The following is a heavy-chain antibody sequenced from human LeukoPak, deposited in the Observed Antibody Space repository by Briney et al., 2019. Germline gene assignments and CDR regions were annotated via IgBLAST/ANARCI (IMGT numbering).Heavy chain of an antibody. CDR3: QTYYYDSSGYYIDQ. D-gene: IGHD3-22*01. J-gene: IGHJ4*02. Sequence: GGSLRLSCSASGFTFSSYAMSWVRQAPGKGLEWVGFIRSKAYGGTTEYAASVKGRFTISRDDSKSIAYLQMNSLKTEDTAVYYCQTYYYDSSGYYIDQWGQGTLVTVSS. CDR2: IRSKAYGGTT. CDR1: GFTFSSYA. V-gene: IGHV3-49*04.